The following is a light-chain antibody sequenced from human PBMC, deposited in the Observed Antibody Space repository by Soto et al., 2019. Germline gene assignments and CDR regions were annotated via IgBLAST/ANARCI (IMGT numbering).Light chain of an antibody. Sequence: EIVLTQSPGTLSLSPGERAILSCRASQSVSSDSLAWYRQKPGQAPRLLVYDASSRATGIPDRFSGSGSGTDFNLTISRLEPEDFAMYYCQQYGSAPRTFGQGTKVEIK. CDR1: QSVSSDS. J-gene: IGKJ1*01. CDR2: DAS. CDR3: QQYGSAPRT. V-gene: IGKV3-20*01.